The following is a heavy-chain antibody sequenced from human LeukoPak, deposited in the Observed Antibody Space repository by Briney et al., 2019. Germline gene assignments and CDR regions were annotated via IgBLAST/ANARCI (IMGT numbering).Heavy chain of an antibody. V-gene: IGHV3-23*01. CDR3: AKVGGYYFHFDY. CDR2: ISGSGGST. CDR1: GFTFSSYA. D-gene: IGHD3-22*01. Sequence: PGGSLRLSCAASGFTFSSYAMSWVRQAPGKGLEWVSAISGSGGSTYYADSEKGRFTISRDNSKNTLYLQMNSLRAEDTAVYYCAKVGGYYFHFDYWGQGTLVTVSS. J-gene: IGHJ4*02.